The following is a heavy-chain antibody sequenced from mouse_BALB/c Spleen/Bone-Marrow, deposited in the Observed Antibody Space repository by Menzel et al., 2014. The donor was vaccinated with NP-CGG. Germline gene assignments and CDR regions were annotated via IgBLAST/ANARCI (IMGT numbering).Heavy chain of an antibody. J-gene: IGHJ3*01. CDR1: GYAFTNYL. V-gene: IGHV1-54*01. D-gene: IGHD4-1*01. CDR3: ARELGRGFAY. Sequence: QVHVKQPGAELVRPGTSVTVSCKASGYAFTNYLIEWVKQRPGQGLEWIGVINPGSGCINYNEKFRVKATLTADKSSSIVYMQLSSLTSDDSAVYFCARELGRGFAYWGQGTLVTVSA. CDR2: INPGSGCI.